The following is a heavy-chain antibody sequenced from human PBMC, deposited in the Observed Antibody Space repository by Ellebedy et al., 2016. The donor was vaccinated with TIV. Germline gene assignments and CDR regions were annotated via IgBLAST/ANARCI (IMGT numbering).Heavy chain of an antibody. J-gene: IGHJ4*02. D-gene: IGHD2/OR15-2a*01. CDR2: ISSSSSTI. CDR1: GFTFSSYS. Sequence: PGGSLRLSCAASGFTFSSYSMNWVRQAPGKGLEWVSYISSSSSTIYYADSVKGRFTIPRDNAKNSLYLQMNSLRDEDTAVYYCARGELGLGTSFDYWGQGTLVTVSS. V-gene: IGHV3-48*02. CDR3: ARGELGLGTSFDY.